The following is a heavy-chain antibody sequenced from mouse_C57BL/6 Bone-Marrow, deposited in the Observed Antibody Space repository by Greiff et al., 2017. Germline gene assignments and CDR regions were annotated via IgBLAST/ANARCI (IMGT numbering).Heavy chain of an antibody. CDR2: ISDGGSYT. Sequence: EVKVVESGGGLVKPGGSLKLSCAASGFTFSSYAMSWVRQTPEKRLEWVATISDGGSYTYYPDNVKGRVTISRDNAKNNLYLQMSHLKSEDTAMYYCARDPYDYDVGVYFDYWGQGTTLTVSS. V-gene: IGHV5-4*01. D-gene: IGHD2-4*01. CDR1: GFTFSSYA. CDR3: ARDPYDYDVGVYFDY. J-gene: IGHJ2*01.